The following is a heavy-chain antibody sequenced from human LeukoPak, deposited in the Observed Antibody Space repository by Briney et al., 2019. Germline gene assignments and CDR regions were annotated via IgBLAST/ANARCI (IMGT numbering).Heavy chain of an antibody. CDR1: GYTFTSYA. CDR2: ISGYNGKT. D-gene: IGHD3-10*01. J-gene: IGHJ5*02. V-gene: IGHV1-3*01. Sequence: GASVKVSCKASGYTFTSYAMHWVRQAPGQRLEWMGWISGYNGKTKYAQKLQDRVTMTTDTSTTTAYMELRSLRSDDTAVYYCARDLLWFGEFPFDPWGQGTLVTVSS. CDR3: ARDLLWFGEFPFDP.